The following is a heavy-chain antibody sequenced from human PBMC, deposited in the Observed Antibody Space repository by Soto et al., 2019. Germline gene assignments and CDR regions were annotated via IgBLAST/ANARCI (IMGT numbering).Heavy chain of an antibody. CDR1: GGSISSGDYY. Sequence: QVQLQESGPGLVKPSQTLSLTCTVSGGSISSGDYYWSWIRRPPGKGLEWIGYIYYSGSTYYNPSLKSRVTISVDTSKNQFSLKLSSVTAADTAVYYCASYYDSSGYYAYYFDYWGQGTLVTVSS. CDR2: IYYSGST. D-gene: IGHD3-22*01. CDR3: ASYYDSSGYYAYYFDY. V-gene: IGHV4-30-4*01. J-gene: IGHJ4*02.